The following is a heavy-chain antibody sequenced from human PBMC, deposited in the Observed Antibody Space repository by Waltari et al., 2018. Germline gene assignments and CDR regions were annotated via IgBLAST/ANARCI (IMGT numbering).Heavy chain of an antibody. CDR1: GYSISTGYY. J-gene: IGHJ4*02. CDR2: IYHSGIT. Sequence: QVQLQESGPGLVKPSETLSLTCSVSGYSISTGYYWGWLRQPPGKGLEWIGSIYHSGITFYNPSLKSRVTISVDTSKNQFSLKLSSVTAADTAVYYCARDTPAPRITGATSVDYWGQGTLVTVSS. D-gene: IGHD1-20*01. V-gene: IGHV4-38-2*02. CDR3: ARDTPAPRITGATSVDY.